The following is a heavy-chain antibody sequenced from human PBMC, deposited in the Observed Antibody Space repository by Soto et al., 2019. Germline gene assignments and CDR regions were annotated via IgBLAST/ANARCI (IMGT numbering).Heavy chain of an antibody. J-gene: IGHJ4*02. CDR2: ISYDGSNK. CDR1: GFTISSYA. CDR3: ARDGEHARTFDY. Sequence: QVQLVESGGGVVQPGRSLRLSCAASGFTISSYAMHWVRQAPGKGLEWVAVISYDGSNKYYADSVKGRFTISRDNSKNTLYLQMNSLRAEDTAVYYCARDGEHARTFDYWGQGTLVTVSS. V-gene: IGHV3-30-3*01. D-gene: IGHD1-26*01.